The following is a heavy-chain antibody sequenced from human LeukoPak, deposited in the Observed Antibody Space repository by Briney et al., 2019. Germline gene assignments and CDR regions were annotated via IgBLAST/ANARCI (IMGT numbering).Heavy chain of an antibody. V-gene: IGHV4-4*07. CDR3: AREPSIGVVITDYEAFDY. D-gene: IGHD3-3*01. Sequence: SETLSLTCTVSGGSISSYYWSWIRQPAGKGLEWIGHIYTSGSTNYNPSLKSRVTISVDKSKNQFSLKLSSVTAADTAVYYCAREPSIGVVITDYEAFDYWGQGTLVTVSS. CDR1: GGSISSYY. CDR2: IYTSGST. J-gene: IGHJ4*02.